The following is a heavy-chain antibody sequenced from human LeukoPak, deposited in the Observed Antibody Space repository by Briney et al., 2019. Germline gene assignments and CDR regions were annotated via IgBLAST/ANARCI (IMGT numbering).Heavy chain of an antibody. D-gene: IGHD4-17*01. CDR2: IYYSEST. V-gene: IGHV4-39*07. J-gene: IGHJ4*02. Sequence: PSETLSLTCTVSGGSISSSSYYWGWIRQPPGKGLEWIGSIYYSESTYYNPSLKSRVTISVDTSKNQFSLKLSSVTAADTAVYYCARASHDYGDYSHFDYWGQGTLVTVSS. CDR3: ARASHDYGDYSHFDY. CDR1: GGSISSSSYY.